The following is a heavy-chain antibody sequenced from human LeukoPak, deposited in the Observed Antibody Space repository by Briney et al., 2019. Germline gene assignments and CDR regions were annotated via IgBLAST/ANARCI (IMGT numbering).Heavy chain of an antibody. V-gene: IGHV1-69*05. CDR3: ARVGSSWYNWFDP. J-gene: IGHJ5*02. CDR1: GGTFSSDA. Sequence: GASVKVSCKXSGGTFSSDAISWVRQAPRQGLEWMGGIIPIFGTANYAQKFQGRVTITTDESTSTAYMELSSLRSEDTAVYYCARVGSSWYNWFDPWGQGTLVTVSS. D-gene: IGHD6-13*01. CDR2: IIPIFGTA.